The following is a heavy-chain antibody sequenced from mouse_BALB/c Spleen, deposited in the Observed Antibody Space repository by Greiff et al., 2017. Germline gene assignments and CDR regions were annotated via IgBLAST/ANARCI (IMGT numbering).Heavy chain of an antibody. CDR3: ARIPYYYGSSLAWFAY. D-gene: IGHD1-1*01. J-gene: IGHJ3*01. V-gene: IGHV1-14*01. CDR2: INPYNDGT. CDR1: GYTFTSYV. Sequence: VQLQQSGPELVKPGASVKMSCKASGYTFTSYVMHWVKQKPGQGLEWIGYINPYNDGTKYNEKFKGKATLTSDKSSSTAYMELSSLTSEDSAVYYCARIPYYYGSSLAWFAYWGQGTLVTVSA.